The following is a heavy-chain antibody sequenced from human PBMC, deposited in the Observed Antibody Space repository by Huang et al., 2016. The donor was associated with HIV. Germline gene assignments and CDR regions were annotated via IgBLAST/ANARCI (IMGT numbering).Heavy chain of an antibody. CDR3: AKESRWFSDFDQ. Sequence: QVQLVESGGGVVQPGTSLRLSCAASGFIFRNFGMHWVRQAPGKGLEWVAVISYEGRSDRYSDSVKGRFTISRDNDKNTLSLEMNRLRHDDTAVYYCAKESRWFSDFDQWGQGTLVTVSS. D-gene: IGHD2-15*01. CDR1: GFIFRNFG. J-gene: IGHJ5*02. V-gene: IGHV3-30*18. CDR2: ISYEGRSD.